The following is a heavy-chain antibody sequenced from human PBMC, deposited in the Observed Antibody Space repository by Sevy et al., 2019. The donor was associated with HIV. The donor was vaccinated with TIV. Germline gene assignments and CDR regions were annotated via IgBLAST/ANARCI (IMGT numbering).Heavy chain of an antibody. Sequence: GGSLRLSCAASGFTFSSYWMSWVSQAPGKGLEWVANIKQDGSEKYYVDSVKGRFTISRDNAKNSLYLQMNSLRAEDTAVYYCARERVPAYYYDSSFGSYFDYWGQGTLVTVSS. CDR1: GFTFSSYW. CDR2: IKQDGSEK. CDR3: ARERVPAYYYDSSFGSYFDY. V-gene: IGHV3-7*01. D-gene: IGHD3-22*01. J-gene: IGHJ4*02.